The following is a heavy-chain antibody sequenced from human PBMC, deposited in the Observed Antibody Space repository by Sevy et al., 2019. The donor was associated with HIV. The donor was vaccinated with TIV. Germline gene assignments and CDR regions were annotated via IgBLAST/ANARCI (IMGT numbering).Heavy chain of an antibody. Sequence: GGSLRLSCAASGFIFSNYEMNWVRQAPGKGLEWVSYIHYGGGTTYYADPVKGRFTISRDNAQNTLYLEMSRLSAEDTAIYYCVRGLGYYDTSGYSLFDYWGQGTLVTVSS. CDR2: IHYGGGTT. J-gene: IGHJ4*02. CDR1: GFIFSNYE. D-gene: IGHD3-22*01. V-gene: IGHV3-48*03. CDR3: VRGLGYYDTSGYSLFDY.